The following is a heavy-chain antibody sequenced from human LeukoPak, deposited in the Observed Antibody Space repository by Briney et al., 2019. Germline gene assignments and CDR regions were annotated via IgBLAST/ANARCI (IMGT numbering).Heavy chain of an antibody. CDR2: INRYGSA. J-gene: IGHJ4*02. V-gene: IGHV4-61*09. Sequence: TSQTLSLTCTVSGGSISSGSFYWSWIRQPPGKGLEWIGQINRYGSANYNPSLKSRVAISLDTSKNQFSLKVTSVTAADTAVYYCARDSPYSPHDSWGQGTLVTVSS. CDR3: ARDSPYSPHDS. D-gene: IGHD4-11*01. CDR1: GGSISSGSFY.